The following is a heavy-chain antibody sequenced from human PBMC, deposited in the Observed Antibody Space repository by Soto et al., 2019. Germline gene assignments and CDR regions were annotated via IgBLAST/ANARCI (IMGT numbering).Heavy chain of an antibody. CDR2: INIDGSST. V-gene: IGHV3-74*01. CDR1: GLTFSSYW. CDR3: ARVKKVPGANVFDP. D-gene: IGHD2-15*01. Sequence: EVHLVESGGGLVQPGGALRLSCAASGLTFSSYWMHWVRQAPGSGVVWVSRINIDGSSTSYADSVKGRFTISRDNAKNTLYLQMNSLRAEDTAVYYCARVKKVPGANVFDPWGQGTLVTVSS. J-gene: IGHJ5*02.